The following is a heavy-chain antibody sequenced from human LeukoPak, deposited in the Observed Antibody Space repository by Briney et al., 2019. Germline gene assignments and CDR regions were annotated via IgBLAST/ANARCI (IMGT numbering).Heavy chain of an antibody. Sequence: GGSLRLSCAASGFTFSSYAMHWVRQAPGKGLEWVAVMSYDGSNKYYADSVKGRFTISRDNSKNTLYLQMNSLRAEDTAVYYCARTRTYYYDSSGYYYVWGQGTLVTVSS. D-gene: IGHD3-22*01. V-gene: IGHV3-30*04. CDR1: GFTFSSYA. J-gene: IGHJ4*02. CDR3: ARTRTYYYDSSGYYYV. CDR2: MSYDGSNK.